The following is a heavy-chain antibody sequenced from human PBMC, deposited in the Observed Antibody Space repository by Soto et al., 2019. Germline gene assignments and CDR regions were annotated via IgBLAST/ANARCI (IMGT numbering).Heavy chain of an antibody. V-gene: IGHV1-69*13. CDR2: IIPIFGTA. CDR3: ERELKYYYDSTLYGD. D-gene: IGHD3-22*01. CDR1: GGTFSIYA. Sequence: GASVKVSCKASGGTFSIYAISWVRQAPGQGLEWMGGIIPIFGTANYAQKFQGRVTITADESTSTTYMELSSLRSEDTAVYYCERELKYYYDSTLYGDWGQGTLVTVSS. J-gene: IGHJ4*02.